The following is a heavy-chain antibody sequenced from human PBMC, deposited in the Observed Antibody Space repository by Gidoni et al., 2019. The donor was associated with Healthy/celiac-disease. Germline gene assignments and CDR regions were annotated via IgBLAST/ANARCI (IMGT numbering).Heavy chain of an antibody. Sequence: EVQLVESGGGLVQPGGSLRLYCAASGFTLSSYEMNWVRQAPGKGLEWVSYISSSGSTIYYADSVKGRFTISRDNAKNSLYLQMNSLRAEDTAVYYCAREGIAAAGTDYWGQGTLVTVSS. J-gene: IGHJ4*02. CDR1: GFTLSSYE. CDR3: AREGIAAAGTDY. V-gene: IGHV3-48*03. CDR2: ISSSGSTI. D-gene: IGHD6-13*01.